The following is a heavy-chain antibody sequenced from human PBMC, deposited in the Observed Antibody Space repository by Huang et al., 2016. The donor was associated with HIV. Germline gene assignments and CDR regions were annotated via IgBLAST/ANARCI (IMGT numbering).Heavy chain of an antibody. V-gene: IGHV4-34*01. J-gene: IGHJ4*02. CDR1: GGSFKNYY. Sequence: VRLHQWGTGVVKPSGTLSLKCAVYGGSFKNYYWTWIRQSPGGSLEWIGEINHRQTTTYNPSLRSRVNIFLDASRSQFYLNMTSLTAADTAIYYCARPGMTEGTSDSSRTFFDSWGQGTLVTVSS. CDR2: INHRQTT. CDR3: ARPGMTEGTSDSSRTFFDS. D-gene: IGHD3-10*01.